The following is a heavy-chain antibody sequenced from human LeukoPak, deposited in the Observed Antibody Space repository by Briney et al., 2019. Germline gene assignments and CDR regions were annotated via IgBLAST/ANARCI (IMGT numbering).Heavy chain of an antibody. CDR1: GGSFSGYY. CDR3: ALISNDSSGYYSRTDAFDI. J-gene: IGHJ3*02. CDR2: IYYSGST. V-gene: IGHV4-39*01. Sequence: PSETLSLTCAVYGGSFSGYYWGWIRQPPGKGLEWIGSIYYSGSTYYNPSLKSRVTISVDTSKNQFSLKLSSVTAADTAVYYCALISNDSSGYYSRTDAFDIWGQGTMVTVSS. D-gene: IGHD3-22*01.